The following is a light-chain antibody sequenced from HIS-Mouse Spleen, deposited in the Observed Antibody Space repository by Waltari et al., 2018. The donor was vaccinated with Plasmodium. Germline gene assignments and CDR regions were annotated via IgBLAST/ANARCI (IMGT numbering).Light chain of an antibody. CDR3: CSYAGSYTWV. CDR1: SSDVGGYNY. CDR2: DVS. J-gene: IGLJ2*01. Sequence: QSALTQPRSVSGSPGQSVTIPCTGTSSDVGGYNYVSWYQQHPGKAPKLMIYDVSKRPSGVTCRFSGSKSGNPASLTISGLQAEDEADYYCCSYAGSYTWVFGGGTKLTVL. V-gene: IGLV2-11*01.